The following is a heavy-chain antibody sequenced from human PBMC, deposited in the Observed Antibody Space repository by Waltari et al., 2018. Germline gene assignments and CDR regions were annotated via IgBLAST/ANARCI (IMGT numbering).Heavy chain of an antibody. CDR2: INQDGREK. Sequence: EVQLVESGGGLVQPGGSLRLSCADSGFTLSTRWMSWVRQAPGKGLELVANINQDGREKYYVDSMKGRVTISRDNAKNSLFLQMDSLRAEDTAVYFCAMAAGTLYWGQGTLVTVSS. J-gene: IGHJ4*02. CDR1: GFTLSTRW. D-gene: IGHD6-13*01. CDR3: AMAAGTLY. V-gene: IGHV3-7*01.